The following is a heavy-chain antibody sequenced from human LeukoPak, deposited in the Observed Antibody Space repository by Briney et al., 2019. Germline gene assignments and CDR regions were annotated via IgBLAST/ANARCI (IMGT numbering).Heavy chain of an antibody. CDR2: IKQDGSEK. CDR1: GFTVSSNY. D-gene: IGHD3-3*01. J-gene: IGHJ4*02. CDR3: ARVPFSYDFWSGYYPSSYFDY. V-gene: IGHV3-7*01. Sequence: QAGGSLRLSCAASGFTVSSNYMSWVRQAPGKGLEWVANIKQDGSEKYYVDSVKGRFTISRDNAKNSLYLQMNSLRAEDTAVYYCARVPFSYDFWSGYYPSSYFDYWGQGTLVTVSS.